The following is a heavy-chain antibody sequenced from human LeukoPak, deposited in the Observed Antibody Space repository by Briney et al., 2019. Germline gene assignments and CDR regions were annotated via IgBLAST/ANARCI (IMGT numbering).Heavy chain of an antibody. J-gene: IGHJ5*02. Sequence: ASVKVSCKASGYGLTRCVITWVREAPGQGLEWMGWTNAYNGNTIYAQKLQGRVTMTTDTSTSTAYMELRSLRYDDTAVYYCARGDIESSGWYGWIDPWGQGTLVTVSS. V-gene: IGHV1-18*01. CDR3: ARGDIESSGWYGWIDP. D-gene: IGHD6-19*01. CDR1: GYGLTRCV. CDR2: TNAYNGNT.